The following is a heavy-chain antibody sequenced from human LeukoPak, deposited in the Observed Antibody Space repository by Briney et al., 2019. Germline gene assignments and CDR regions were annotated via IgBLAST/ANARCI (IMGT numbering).Heavy chain of an antibody. J-gene: IGHJ5*02. CDR3: ARVRGSLRRRDWFDP. V-gene: IGHV4-34*01. Sequence: SETLSLTCAVYGGSFSGYYWSWIRQPPGKGLEWIGDINHSGSTNYNPSLKSRVTISVDTSKNQFSLKLSSVTAADTAVYYCARVRGSLRRRDWFDPWGRGTLVTVSS. CDR1: GGSFSGYY. D-gene: IGHD1-14*01. CDR2: INHSGST.